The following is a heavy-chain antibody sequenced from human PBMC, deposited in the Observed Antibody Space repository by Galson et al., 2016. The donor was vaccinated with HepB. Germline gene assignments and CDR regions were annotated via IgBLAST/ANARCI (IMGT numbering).Heavy chain of an antibody. V-gene: IGHV4-34*12. D-gene: IGHD2-2*01. Sequence: SETLSLTCAVYGGTFSGYFWSWVRRPPGKGLEWIGEIIHSGTTTYNPSLKSRVTISVDTSKNQFSLRLSAVTAADTAVYYYARARYQLLDDRQSHYYYGMDVWGQGTTVTVSS. J-gene: IGHJ6*02. CDR2: IIHSGTT. CDR1: GGTFSGYF. CDR3: ARARYQLLDDRQSHYYYGMDV.